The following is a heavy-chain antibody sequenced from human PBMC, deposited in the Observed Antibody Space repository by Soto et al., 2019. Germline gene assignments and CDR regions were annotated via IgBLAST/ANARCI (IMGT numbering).Heavy chain of an antibody. CDR2: IRSKAYGGTT. V-gene: IGHV3-49*04. CDR3: TREDDSSGFGAFDI. D-gene: IGHD3-22*01. J-gene: IGHJ3*02. Sequence: GSLRLSCTASGFTFGDYAMSWVRQAPGKGLEWVGFIRSKAYGGTTEYAASVKGRFTISRDDSKSIAYLQMNSLKTEDTAVYYCTREDDSSGFGAFDIWGQGTMVTVSS. CDR1: GFTFGDYA.